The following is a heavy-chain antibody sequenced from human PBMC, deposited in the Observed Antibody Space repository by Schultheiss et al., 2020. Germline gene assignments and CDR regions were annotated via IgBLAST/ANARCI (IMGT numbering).Heavy chain of an antibody. CDR1: GGSISSSNW. D-gene: IGHD2-2*01. Sequence: SETLSLTCAVSGGSISSSNWWSWVRQPPGKGLEWIGEIYHSGSTNYNPSLKSRVTISVDTSKNQFSLKLSSVTAADTAVYYCARRRRHCSSTSCPTYYFDYWGQGTLVTVSS. CDR3: ARRRRHCSSTSCPTYYFDY. V-gene: IGHV4-4*02. CDR2: IYHSGST. J-gene: IGHJ4*02.